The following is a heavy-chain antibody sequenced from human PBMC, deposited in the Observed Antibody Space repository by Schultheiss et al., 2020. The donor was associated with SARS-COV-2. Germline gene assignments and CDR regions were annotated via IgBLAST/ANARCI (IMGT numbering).Heavy chain of an antibody. CDR1: GFTFSSYA. D-gene: IGHD6-13*01. J-gene: IGHJ4*02. CDR2: ISGSGGST. Sequence: GGSLRLSCAASGFTFSSYAMSWVRQAPGKGLEWVSIISGSGGSTNYADSVKGRFTISRDNSKNTLYLQMNSLRAEDTAVYYCARDQQLVYDYWGQGTLVTVSS. V-gene: IGHV3-23*01. CDR3: ARDQQLVYDY.